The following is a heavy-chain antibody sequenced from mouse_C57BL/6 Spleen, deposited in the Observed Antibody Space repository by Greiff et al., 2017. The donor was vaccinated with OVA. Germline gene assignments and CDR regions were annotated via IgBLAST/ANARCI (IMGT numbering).Heavy chain of an antibody. V-gene: IGHV5-6*01. CDR1: GFTFSSYG. CDR2: ISSGGSYT. D-gene: IGHD2-3*01. CDR3: ARRGDDYYDHYYAMDY. Sequence: EVQLVESGGDLVKPGGSLKLSCAASGFTFSSYGMSWVRQTPDKRLEWVATISSGGSYTYYPDSVKGRFTISRDNAKNTLYLQMSSLKSEDTAMYYCARRGDDYYDHYYAMDYWGQGTSVTVSS. J-gene: IGHJ4*01.